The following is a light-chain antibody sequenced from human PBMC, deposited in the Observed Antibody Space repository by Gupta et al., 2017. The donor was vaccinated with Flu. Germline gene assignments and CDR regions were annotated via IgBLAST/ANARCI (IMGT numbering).Light chain of an antibody. CDR3: YSYGGSYRV. CDR2: DVT. V-gene: IGLV2-11*03. Sequence: GTNSEVSGQNYVSRNQQHPGVAPILDNYDVTKRPSGVPSRFTCSKSGNTASLTISGRQADDDADYYCYSYGGSYRVFGGGTKLTVL. J-gene: IGLJ3*02. CDR1: NSEVSGQNY.